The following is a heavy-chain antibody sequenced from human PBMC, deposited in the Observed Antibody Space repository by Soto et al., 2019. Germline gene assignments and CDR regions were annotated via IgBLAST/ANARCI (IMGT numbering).Heavy chain of an antibody. V-gene: IGHV4-39*01. CDR1: GDSISSSSYY. CDR3: ATQRPSVVTQAYFDV. Sequence: PSDTLSLNCTVTGDSISSSSYYWGWILHPPWKLLEWIVSIYYSGSTYNNPSLRSLVSMSIYTSKDQFSLNLKSVTAADTALYFDATQRPSVVTQAYFDVWGPGSLVNVSS. J-gene: IGHJ4*02. D-gene: IGHD2-21*02. CDR2: IYYSGST.